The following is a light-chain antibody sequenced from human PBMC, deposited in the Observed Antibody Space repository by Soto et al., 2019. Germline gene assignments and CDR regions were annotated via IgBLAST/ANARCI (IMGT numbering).Light chain of an antibody. CDR1: SSDVGGYNY. CDR3: SSFAGGGNPVL. CDR2: EVT. Sequence: QSVLTQPPSASGPLGQSVTISCTGTSSDVGGYNYVSWHQQHPGKAPKVMIYEVTKRPPGVPDRFSGSKSGNTASLTVSGLQAEDEADYYCSSFAGGGNPVLLGGGTKLTVL. V-gene: IGLV2-8*01. J-gene: IGLJ2*01.